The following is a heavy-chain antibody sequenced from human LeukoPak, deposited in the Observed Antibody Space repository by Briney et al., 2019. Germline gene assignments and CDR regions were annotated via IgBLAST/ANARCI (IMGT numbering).Heavy chain of an antibody. Sequence: PGGSLRLSCAASGFTVSSNYMSWVRQAPGKGLEWVSVISSGGSTYYADSVKGRFTISRDNSKNTLYLHMNSLRAEDTAVYYCARAQSSNFNYYYYMDVWGKGTTVTISS. CDR2: ISSGGST. CDR1: GFTVSSNY. J-gene: IGHJ6*03. D-gene: IGHD3-10*01. V-gene: IGHV3-53*01. CDR3: ARAQSSNFNYYYYMDV.